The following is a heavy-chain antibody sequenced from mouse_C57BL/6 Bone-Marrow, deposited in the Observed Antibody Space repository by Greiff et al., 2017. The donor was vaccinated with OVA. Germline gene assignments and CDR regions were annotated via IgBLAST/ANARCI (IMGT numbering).Heavy chain of an antibody. Sequence: VQLKESGAELVRPGASVKLSCTASGFNIKDDYMHWVKQRPEQGLEWIGWIDPENGDTEYASKFQGKATITADTSSNTAYLQLSSLTSEDTAVYYCTTFYDYDDYWGQGTTLTVSS. D-gene: IGHD2-4*01. V-gene: IGHV14-4*01. CDR1: GFNIKDDY. CDR2: IDPENGDT. CDR3: TTFYDYDDY. J-gene: IGHJ2*01.